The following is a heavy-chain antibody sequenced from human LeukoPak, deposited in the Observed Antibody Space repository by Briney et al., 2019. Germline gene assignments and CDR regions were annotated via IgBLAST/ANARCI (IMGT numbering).Heavy chain of an antibody. V-gene: IGHV3-7*01. CDR3: VRGGSFDGSRYYPDY. CDR1: GFTFSRSS. CDR2: INPDGSDI. D-gene: IGHD3-22*01. Sequence: PGGSLRLSCAASGFTFSRSSLSWVRQSPGQGLEFVANINPDGSDINYVDSVKGRFIISRDNAKNSLYLQMISLRAEDTAVYYCVRGGSFDGSRYYPDYWGQGTLVTVSS. J-gene: IGHJ4*02.